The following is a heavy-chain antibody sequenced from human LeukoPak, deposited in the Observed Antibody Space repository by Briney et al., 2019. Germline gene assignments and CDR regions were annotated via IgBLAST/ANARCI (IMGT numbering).Heavy chain of an antibody. V-gene: IGHV4-61*02. CDR3: ARVDHYDFWVFP. Sequence: SETLSLTCTVSGGSISSGSDYWSWIRQPAGKGLEWIGRVDSSGRTNYNPSLKSRVTISEDTSKNQFSLKLSSVTAADTAVYYCARVDHYDFWVFPWGQGTLVTVSS. CDR1: GGSISSGSDY. J-gene: IGHJ5*02. D-gene: IGHD3-3*01. CDR2: VDSSGRT.